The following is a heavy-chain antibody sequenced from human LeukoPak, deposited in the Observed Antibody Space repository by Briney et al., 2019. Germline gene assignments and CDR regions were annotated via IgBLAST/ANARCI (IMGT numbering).Heavy chain of an antibody. V-gene: IGHV7-4-1*02. D-gene: IGHD2-15*01. J-gene: IGHJ3*02. Sequence: ASVTVSCKASGYTFTSYAMNWVRQAPGQGLEWMGWINTNTGNPTYAQGFTGRFVFSLDTSVSTAYLQISSLKAEDTAVYYCARVGHYCSGGSCYLGPRPLNDAFDIWGQGTMVTVSS. CDR2: INTNTGNP. CDR1: GYTFTSYA. CDR3: ARVGHYCSGGSCYLGPRPLNDAFDI.